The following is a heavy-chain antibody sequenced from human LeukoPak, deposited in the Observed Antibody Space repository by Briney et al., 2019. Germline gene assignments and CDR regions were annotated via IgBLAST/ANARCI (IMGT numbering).Heavy chain of an antibody. V-gene: IGHV4-59*12. J-gene: IGHJ4*02. D-gene: IGHD2-2*03. CDR3: ARDGDCSSISCYFDY. CDR2: IYYSGST. Sequence: SETLSLTCTVSGGSISSYYWSWIRQPPGKGLEWIGYIYYSGSTYYNPSLKSRVTISVDTSKNQFSLELSSVTAADTAVYYCARDGDCSSISCYFDYWGQGTLVTVSS. CDR1: GGSISSYY.